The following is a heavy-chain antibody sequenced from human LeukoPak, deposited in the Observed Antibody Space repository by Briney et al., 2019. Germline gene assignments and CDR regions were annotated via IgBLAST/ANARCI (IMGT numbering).Heavy chain of an antibody. D-gene: IGHD6-13*01. CDR2: ISGSGGTT. CDR1: GFTFSSYS. J-gene: IGHJ4*02. V-gene: IGHV3-23*01. Sequence: GGSLRLSCAASGFTFSSYSMNWVRQAPGKGLEWVSAISGSGGTTYYADSVKGRFTISRDNSNNTLYLQMSSLRAGDTAVYYCARHTGSTWSTGYWGQGTLVTVSS. CDR3: ARHTGSTWSTGY.